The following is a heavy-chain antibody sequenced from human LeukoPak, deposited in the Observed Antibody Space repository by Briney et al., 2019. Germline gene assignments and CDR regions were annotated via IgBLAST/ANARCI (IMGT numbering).Heavy chain of an antibody. J-gene: IGHJ4*02. CDR2: IWYDGSNK. V-gene: IGHV3-33*06. CDR1: GFTFSSYG. D-gene: IGHD1-7*01. Sequence: QPGGSLRLSCAASGFTFSSYGMHWVRQAPGKGLEWVAVIWYDGSNKYYADSVKGRFTISRDNSKNTLYLQMNSLRAEDTAVYYCAKAGPYQLLFDYWGQGTLVTVSS. CDR3: AKAGPYQLLFDY.